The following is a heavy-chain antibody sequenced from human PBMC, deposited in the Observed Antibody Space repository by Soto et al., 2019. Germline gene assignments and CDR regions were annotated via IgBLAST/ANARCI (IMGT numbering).Heavy chain of an antibody. Sequence: QVQLVQSGAEVKKPGSSVKVSCKASGGTFSSYAISWVRQAPGQGLEWMGGIIPIFGTATYAQKFQGRVTITADESTSTAYMEMSSLRSEDTVVYYCARAHPLCSVGSCYARKVGYYYYGMDVWGQGTTVTVSS. D-gene: IGHD2-15*01. CDR3: ARAHPLCSVGSCYARKVGYYYYGMDV. CDR1: GGTFSSYA. J-gene: IGHJ6*02. V-gene: IGHV1-69*01. CDR2: IIPIFGTA.